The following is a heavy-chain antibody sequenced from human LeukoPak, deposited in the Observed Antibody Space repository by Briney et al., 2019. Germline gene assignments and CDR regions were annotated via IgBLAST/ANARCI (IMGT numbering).Heavy chain of an antibody. CDR3: ARGERQGIAAAGNY. CDR2: IRQDGSEK. Sequence: GGSLRLSCAASGFTFSSYLMSWVRQAPGKGLEWVANIRQDGSEKYYVDSVKGRFTISRDNAKNSLYLQMNSLRAEDTAVYYCARGERQGIAAAGNYWGQGTLVTVSS. D-gene: IGHD6-13*01. V-gene: IGHV3-7*01. J-gene: IGHJ4*02. CDR1: GFTFSSYL.